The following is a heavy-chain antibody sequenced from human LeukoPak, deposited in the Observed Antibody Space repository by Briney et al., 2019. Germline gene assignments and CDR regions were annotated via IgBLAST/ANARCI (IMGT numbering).Heavy chain of an antibody. CDR2: IYSGGSK. V-gene: IGHV3-53*01. CDR1: GLPVSSNY. J-gene: IGHJ4*02. D-gene: IGHD5-18*01. CDR3: EKDQGYSYGHFDY. Sequence: GGSLRLSWAASGLPVSSNYMSWVRQAPGKGLEWVSVIYSGGSKYYADTVKGRFTISSDNSKNTLHLQMNSLRAEDTAVYYCEKDQGYSYGHFDYWDQGTLVTVSS.